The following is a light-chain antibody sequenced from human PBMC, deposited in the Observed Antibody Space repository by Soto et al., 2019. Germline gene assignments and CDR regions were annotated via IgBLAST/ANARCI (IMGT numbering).Light chain of an antibody. CDR1: QSVSSN. CDR2: GAS. CDR3: QQYNNWPRT. V-gene: IGKV3-15*01. J-gene: IGKJ1*01. Sequence: EIVMTQSPATLSVSPGERATLSCRASQSVSSNLAWYQQKPGRAPRLLIYGASTRATGIPARFSGSGSGTEFTLTINSLQSEDFAVYYCQQYNNWPRTFGQGTKVDI.